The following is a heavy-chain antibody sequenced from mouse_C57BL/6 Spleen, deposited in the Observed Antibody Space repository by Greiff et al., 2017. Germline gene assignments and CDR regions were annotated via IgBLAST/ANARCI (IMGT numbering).Heavy chain of an antibody. CDR3: ARAGSNYAMDY. V-gene: IGHV1-80*01. Sequence: VQLQQSGAELVKPGASVKISCKASGYAFSSYWMNWVKQRPGKGLEGIGQIYPGDGDTNYNGKFKGKATLTEDKSSSTAYMQLSSLTSEDSAVYFCARAGSNYAMDYWGQGTSVTVSS. CDR1: GYAFSSYW. J-gene: IGHJ4*01. CDR2: IYPGDGDT. D-gene: IGHD5-1*01.